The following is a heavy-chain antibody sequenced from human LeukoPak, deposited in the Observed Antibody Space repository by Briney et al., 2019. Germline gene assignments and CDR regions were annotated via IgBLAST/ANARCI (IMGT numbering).Heavy chain of an antibody. CDR3: ARGEMGAKYYFDY. CDR2: IIPILGIA. D-gene: IGHD1-26*01. Sequence: ASVTVSCKASGGTFSSYAISWVRQAPGQGFEWMGRIIPILGIANYAQKFQGRVTITADKSTSTAYLELSSLRSEDTAVYYCARGEMGAKYYFDYWGQGTLVTVS. J-gene: IGHJ4*02. V-gene: IGHV1-69*04. CDR1: GGTFSSYA.